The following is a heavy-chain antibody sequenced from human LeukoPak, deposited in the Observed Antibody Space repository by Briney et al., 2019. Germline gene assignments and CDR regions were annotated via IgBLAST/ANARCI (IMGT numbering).Heavy chain of an antibody. V-gene: IGHV3-23*01. CDR3: ASRPASETYFAVFDY. CDR2: ITGSGGTT. Sequence: GGSLRLSCVASGLTFSSHAMTWVRQTPEKGLEWVSGITGSGGTTYHADSVKGRFTISRDNSKNTLYLQMNNLRAEDTAVYYCASRPASETYFAVFDYWGQGTLVTVPS. CDR1: GLTFSSHA. D-gene: IGHD1-26*01. J-gene: IGHJ4*02.